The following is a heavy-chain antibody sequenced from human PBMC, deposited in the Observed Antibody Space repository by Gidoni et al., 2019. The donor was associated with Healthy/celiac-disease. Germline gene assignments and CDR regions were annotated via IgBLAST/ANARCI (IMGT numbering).Heavy chain of an antibody. CDR1: GFTFSSYG. CDR2: IWYDGSNK. J-gene: IGHJ4*02. CDR3: AREIEVATIPGD. Sequence: QVQLVESGGGVVQPGRSLRLSCAASGFTFSSYGMHWVRQAPGKGLEWVAVIWYDGSNKYYADSVKGRFTISRDNSKNTLYLQMNSLRAEDTAVYYCAREIEVATIPGDWGQGTLVTVSS. D-gene: IGHD5-12*01. V-gene: IGHV3-33*01.